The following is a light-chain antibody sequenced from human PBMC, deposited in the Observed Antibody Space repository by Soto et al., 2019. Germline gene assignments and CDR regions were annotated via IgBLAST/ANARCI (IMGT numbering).Light chain of an antibody. Sequence: EIVMTQSPATRSASPGERATLSCRASQAVSSNLAWYQQKPGQVPRLLIYGASTRATGIPAKFTGSGSGTEFTLTISSLQSEDFAVYYCQQYNNWPRTFGQGTKVDIK. CDR2: GAS. J-gene: IGKJ1*01. V-gene: IGKV3-15*01. CDR1: QAVSSN. CDR3: QQYNNWPRT.